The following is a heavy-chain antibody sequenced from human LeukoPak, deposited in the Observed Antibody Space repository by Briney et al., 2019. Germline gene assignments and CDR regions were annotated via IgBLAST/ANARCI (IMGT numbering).Heavy chain of an antibody. CDR3: ASSKEFEQWLGLDY. J-gene: IGHJ4*02. Sequence: ASVKVSCKASGYTFTSYGTSWVRQAPGQGLEWMGWISAYNGNTNYAQKLQGRVTMTTDTSTSTAYMELSSLRSEDMAAYYCASSKEFEQWLGLDYWGQGTLVTVSS. CDR2: ISAYNGNT. CDR1: GYTFTSYG. V-gene: IGHV1-18*03. D-gene: IGHD6-19*01.